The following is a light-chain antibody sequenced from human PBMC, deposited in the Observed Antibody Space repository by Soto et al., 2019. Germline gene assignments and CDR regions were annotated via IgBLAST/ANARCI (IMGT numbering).Light chain of an antibody. CDR2: AAS. J-gene: IGKJ2*01. V-gene: IGKV1-39*01. Sequence: DIQMTQSPSSLSASVGDRVTITCRASQTISTYLNWYQQKPGKAPKLLIYAASSLQSGVPSRFSGSGSGTDFSVTISSLQPEDFATYYCQQSYGIPRTFGQGTKLEIK. CDR1: QTISTY. CDR3: QQSYGIPRT.